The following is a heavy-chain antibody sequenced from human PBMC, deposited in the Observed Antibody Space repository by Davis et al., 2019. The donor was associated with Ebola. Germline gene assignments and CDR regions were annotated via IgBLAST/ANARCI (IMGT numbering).Heavy chain of an antibody. CDR3: ARQGTTIWDS. CDR1: GYGFTNYW. J-gene: IGHJ4*02. Sequence: GESLKISCKGSGYGFTNYWIGWVRQMPGKGLEWMGFIFPDDSDATYSPSFQGQVTFSVDKSIRTAYLHWNSLKASDTATYYCARQGTTIWDSWGQGTLVTVSS. V-gene: IGHV5-51*01. CDR2: IFPDDSDA. D-gene: IGHD2-2*01.